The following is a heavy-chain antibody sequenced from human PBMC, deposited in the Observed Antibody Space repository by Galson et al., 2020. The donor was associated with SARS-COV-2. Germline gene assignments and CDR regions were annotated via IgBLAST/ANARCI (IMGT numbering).Heavy chain of an antibody. CDR2: IYWDDDK. D-gene: IGHD3-10*01. V-gene: IGHV2-5*02. J-gene: IGHJ3*01. Sequence: KMSGPTLVKPTQTLTLTCNFSGFSLSLTGVGVGWIRQPPGQALEWLALIYWDDDKRYSPSLKSRLTITKDTSKNQVVLTMANMDPVDTGTYYCAHKPPGGPVAYAFDVWGRGTMVTVSS. CDR3: AHKPPGGPVAYAFDV. CDR1: GFSLSLTGVG.